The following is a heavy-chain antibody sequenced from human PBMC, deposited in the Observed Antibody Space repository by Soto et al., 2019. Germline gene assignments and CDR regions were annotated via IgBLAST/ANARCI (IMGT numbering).Heavy chain of an antibody. J-gene: IGHJ4*02. CDR2: IYYSGST. CDR1: GGSISSGGYY. Sequence: SETLSLTCTVSGGSISSGGYYWSWIRQHPGKGLEWIGYIYYSGSTYYNPSLKSRVTIPVDTSKNQFSLKLSSVTAADTAVYYCARAPSSGRFWSGYYNYFDYWGQGTLVTVSS. D-gene: IGHD3-3*01. CDR3: ARAPSSGRFWSGYYNYFDY. V-gene: IGHV4-31*03.